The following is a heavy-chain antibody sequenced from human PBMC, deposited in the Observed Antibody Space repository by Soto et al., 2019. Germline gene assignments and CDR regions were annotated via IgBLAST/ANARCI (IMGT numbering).Heavy chain of an antibody. CDR1: GFTLSGSA. CDR3: ARRARPDFYYMDV. CDR2: ISSNGVGT. V-gene: IGHV3-64*01. Sequence: EVQLAESGGGLAQPGGSLRLSCAASGFTLSGSAMDWVRQAPVKGLEYVSGISSNGVGTYYANSVQGRLTISRDNSKNAVYLQMGGLRPADMAVYYCARRARPDFYYMDVWGKGTTVTVSS. D-gene: IGHD6-6*01. J-gene: IGHJ6*03.